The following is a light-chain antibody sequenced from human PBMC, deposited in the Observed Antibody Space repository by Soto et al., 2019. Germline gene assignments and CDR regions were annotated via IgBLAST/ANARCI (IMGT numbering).Light chain of an antibody. CDR1: SRDVGIYNY. Sequence: QSVLTQPRSVSGSPGQSVTVSCTGTSRDVGIYNYVSWYQQRPGTAPKVMIYDVTKRPSGVPDRFSGSKSANTASLTISGLQADDEADYYCCSYAGNDTLLFGGGTKLTVL. CDR3: CSYAGNDTLL. V-gene: IGLV2-11*01. J-gene: IGLJ2*01. CDR2: DVT.